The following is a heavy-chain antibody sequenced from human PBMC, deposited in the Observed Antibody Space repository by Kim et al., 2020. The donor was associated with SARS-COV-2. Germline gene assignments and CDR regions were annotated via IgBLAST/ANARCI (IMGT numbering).Heavy chain of an antibody. V-gene: IGHV3-73*01. CDR2: T. CDR3: TRDSSGYGVDY. D-gene: IGHD3-22*01. Sequence: TAYAASVKGRFTISRADSKNTAYLQMNSLKPEDTAVYYCTRDSSGYGVDYWGQGTLVTVSS. J-gene: IGHJ4*02.